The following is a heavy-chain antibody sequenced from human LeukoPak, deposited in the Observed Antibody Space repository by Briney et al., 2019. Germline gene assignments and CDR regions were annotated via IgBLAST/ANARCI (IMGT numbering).Heavy chain of an antibody. CDR3: AGGWDIVATLN. J-gene: IGHJ4*02. D-gene: IGHD5-12*01. Sequence: SVKVSCKASGGTFRSYSITWVRQAPGQGLEWMGGIIAPFGTVNYAQKFQRRVTITTDESTNTAYLELTSLRSEDTAVYYCAGGWDIVATLNWGQGTLVTVSS. V-gene: IGHV1-69*05. CDR2: IIAPFGTV. CDR1: GGTFRSYS.